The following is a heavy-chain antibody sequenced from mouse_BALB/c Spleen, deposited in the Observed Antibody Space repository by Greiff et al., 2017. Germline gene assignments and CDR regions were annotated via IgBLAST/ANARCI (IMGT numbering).Heavy chain of an antibody. CDR3: ARHGAGYYGSSEYYFDY. CDR2: ISSGGSYT. D-gene: IGHD1-1*01. J-gene: IGHJ2*01. CDR1: GFTFSSYG. Sequence: EVMLVESGGDLVKPGGSLKLSCAASGFTFSSYGMSWVRQTPDKRLEWVATISSGGSYTYYPDSVKGRFTISRDNAKNTLYLQMSSLKSEDTAMYYCARHGAGYYGSSEYYFDYWGQGTTLTVSS. V-gene: IGHV5-6*01.